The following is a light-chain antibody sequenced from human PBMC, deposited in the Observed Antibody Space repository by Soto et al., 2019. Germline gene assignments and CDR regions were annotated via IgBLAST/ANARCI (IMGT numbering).Light chain of an antibody. CDR3: QQSYSTLT. V-gene: IGKV3-20*01. Sequence: EIVLTQSPGTLSLSPGERATLSCRASQSVSSSHLAWYQQKPGQAPRLLIYGASTRATDIPARFSGRGSGTEFTLTISSLQPEDFATYYCQQSYSTLTFGQGTRLEI. J-gene: IGKJ5*01. CDR1: QSVSSSH. CDR2: GAS.